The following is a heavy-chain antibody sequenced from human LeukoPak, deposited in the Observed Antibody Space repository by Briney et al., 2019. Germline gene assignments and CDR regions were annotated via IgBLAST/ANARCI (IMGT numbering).Heavy chain of an antibody. CDR1: GGSISSYY. V-gene: IGHV4-4*07. CDR3: AREIYDSRGFNFDY. D-gene: IGHD3-22*01. J-gene: IGHJ4*02. CDR2: IYTSGST. Sequence: SETLSLTCTVSGGSISSYYWSWIRQPAGKGLEWIGRIYTSGSTNYNPSLKSRFTISVDKSKNQFSLKLSSVTAADTAVYYCAREIYDSRGFNFDYWGQGTLVTVSS.